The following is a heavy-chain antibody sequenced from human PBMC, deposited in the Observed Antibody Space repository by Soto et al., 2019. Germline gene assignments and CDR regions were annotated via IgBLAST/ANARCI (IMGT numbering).Heavy chain of an antibody. J-gene: IGHJ3*02. V-gene: IGHV1-3*01. CDR2: INAGNGNT. CDR3: ARDKEGSSPVLDAFDI. CDR1: GYTFTSYA. Sequence: ASVKVSCKASGYTFTSYAMHWLRQAPGQRLEWMGWINAGNGNTKYSQKFQGRVTITRDTSASTAYMELSSLRSEDTAVYYCARDKEGSSPVLDAFDIWGQGTMVTVSS. D-gene: IGHD6-13*01.